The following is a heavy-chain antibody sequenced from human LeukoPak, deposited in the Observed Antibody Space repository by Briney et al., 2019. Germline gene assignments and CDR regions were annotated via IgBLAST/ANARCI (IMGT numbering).Heavy chain of an antibody. CDR1: GFTFDDYA. J-gene: IGHJ6*02. Sequence: GRSLRLSCAASGFTFDDYAMHWVRQAPGKGLEWVSLITSDGGRTFYADSVKGRFTISRDNSKNSLYLQMNSLRTEDTALYYCAKEYYYAGSRRVYYYFGMDVWGQGTTVTGSS. D-gene: IGHD3-22*01. CDR2: ITSDGGRT. V-gene: IGHV3-43*02. CDR3: AKEYYYAGSRRVYYYFGMDV.